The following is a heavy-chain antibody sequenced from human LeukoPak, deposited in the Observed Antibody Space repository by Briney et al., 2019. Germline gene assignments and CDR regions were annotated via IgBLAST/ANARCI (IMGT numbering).Heavy chain of an antibody. Sequence: SGPTLVNPTQTLTLTCTFPGFSLSTSGMCLSWIRQPPGKALEWLAHIYWDDNKYYSTSLKTRLTISKDTSKNQVVLTMTNMDPVDTATYYCTRQVVVAAAAWDYWGQGTLVTVSS. D-gene: IGHD2-15*01. CDR3: TRQVVVAAAAWDY. J-gene: IGHJ4*02. CDR1: GFSLSTSGMC. CDR2: IYWDDNK. V-gene: IGHV2-70*01.